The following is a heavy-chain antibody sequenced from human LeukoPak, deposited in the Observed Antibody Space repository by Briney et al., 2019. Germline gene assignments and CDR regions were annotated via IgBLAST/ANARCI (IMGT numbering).Heavy chain of an antibody. J-gene: IGHJ4*02. CDR2: IWYDGSNK. V-gene: IGHV3-33*01. Sequence: PGGSLRPSCAASGFTFSSYGMHWVRQAPGKGLEWVAVIWYDGSNKYYADSVKGRFTISRDNSKNTLYLQMNSLRAEDTAVYYCARDSSSSSPFDSWGQGTLVTVSS. CDR1: GFTFSSYG. D-gene: IGHD6-6*01. CDR3: ARDSSSSSPFDS.